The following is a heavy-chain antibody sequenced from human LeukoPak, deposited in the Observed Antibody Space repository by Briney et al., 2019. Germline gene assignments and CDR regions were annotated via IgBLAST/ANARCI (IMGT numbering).Heavy chain of an antibody. V-gene: IGHV5-51*01. CDR3: ARQGPSYYDYSDY. CDR1: GYSFTSYW. Sequence: GESLKISCKGSGYSFTSYWIGWVRQMPGKGLEWMGIIYPGDSDTRYSPSFQGQVAISADKSISTAYLQWSSLKASDTAMYYCARQGPSYYDYSDYWGQGTLVTVSS. J-gene: IGHJ4*02. D-gene: IGHD3-22*01. CDR2: IYPGDSDT.